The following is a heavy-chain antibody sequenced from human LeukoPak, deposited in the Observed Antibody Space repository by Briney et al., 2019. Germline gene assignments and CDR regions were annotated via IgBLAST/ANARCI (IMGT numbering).Heavy chain of an antibody. CDR2: ISSSGSTI. V-gene: IGHV3-48*03. J-gene: IGHJ4*02. D-gene: IGHD3-22*01. CDR1: GFTFSSYE. CDR3: ARDGDSSGYYYDDY. Sequence: PGGSLRLSCAASGFTFSSYEMNWVRQAPGKGLEWVSYISSSGSTIYYADSVKGRFTISRDNAKNSLYLQMNSLRAEDTAVYYCARDGDSSGYYYDDYWGQGTLVTLSS.